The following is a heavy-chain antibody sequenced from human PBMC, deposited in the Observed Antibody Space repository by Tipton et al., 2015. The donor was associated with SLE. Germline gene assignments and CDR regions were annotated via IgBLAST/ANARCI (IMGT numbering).Heavy chain of an antibody. Sequence: SLRLSCAASGFTFSSYGMHWVRQAPGKGLEWVAVIWSGANNKYHADSVRGRFTMSRDNSKNTLDLQMNSLRVEDTALYYCVRERAPFGGFDIWGQGTMVTVSS. J-gene: IGHJ3*02. V-gene: IGHV3-33*08. CDR2: IWSGANNK. D-gene: IGHD2-15*01. CDR3: VRERAPFGGFDI. CDR1: GFTFSSYG.